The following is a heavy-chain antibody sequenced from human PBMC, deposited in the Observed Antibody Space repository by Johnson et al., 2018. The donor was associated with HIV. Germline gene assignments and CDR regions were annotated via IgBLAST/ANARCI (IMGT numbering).Heavy chain of an antibody. Sequence: QVQLVESGGALVQPGGSLRLSCAASGFTFISYAMHWVRQAPGKGLEWVAVISYDGSNKYYADSVKGRFTISRDNSKNTLYLQMNSLRAEDTAVYYCAREAHYYDSSALDIWGQGTMVTVSS. CDR1: GFTFISYA. V-gene: IGHV3-30-3*01. J-gene: IGHJ3*02. CDR2: ISYDGSNK. CDR3: AREAHYYDSSALDI. D-gene: IGHD3-22*01.